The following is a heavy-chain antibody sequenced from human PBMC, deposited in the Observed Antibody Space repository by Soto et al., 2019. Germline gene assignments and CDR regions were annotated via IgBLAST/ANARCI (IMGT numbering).Heavy chain of an antibody. D-gene: IGHD3-10*01. CDR1: GFPFSSYG. Sequence: VQLVESGGGVVQPGRSLRLSCAASGFPFSSYGLHWVRQAPGKGLEWVAVIWYDGSYKYYADSVKGRFTISRDNSKNTLYLQMNSLRAEDTAVYYCARDRGSWAGWFDPWGQGTLVTVSS. J-gene: IGHJ5*02. V-gene: IGHV3-33*01. CDR2: IWYDGSYK. CDR3: ARDRGSWAGWFDP.